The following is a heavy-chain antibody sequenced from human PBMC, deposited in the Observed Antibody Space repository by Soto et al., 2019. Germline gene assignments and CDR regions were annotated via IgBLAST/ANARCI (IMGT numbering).Heavy chain of an antibody. Sequence: GGSLRLSCAASGFTFSSYSMNWVRQAPGKGLEWVSYISSSSSTIYYADSVKGRFTISRDNAKNSLYLQMNSLRAEDTAVYYCAREYSSPPYYYYYMDVWGKGTTVTVSS. J-gene: IGHJ6*03. V-gene: IGHV3-48*01. CDR1: GFTFSSYS. CDR2: ISSSSSTI. D-gene: IGHD6-13*01. CDR3: AREYSSPPYYYYYMDV.